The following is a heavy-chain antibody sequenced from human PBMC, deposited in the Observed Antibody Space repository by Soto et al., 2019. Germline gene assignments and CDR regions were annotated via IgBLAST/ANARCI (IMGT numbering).Heavy chain of an antibody. J-gene: IGHJ5*02. CDR3: ARDVIRGSINWFDP. V-gene: IGHV1-69*01. D-gene: IGHD3-10*01. CDR1: GGTFSSYA. CDR2: FIPIFGTV. Sequence: QVQLVQSGAEVKKPGSSVKVSCKASGGTFSSYAISWVRQAPGQALEWMGGFIPIFGTVNYAQKFQGRVTIAADESTSTAYMELSSLRSEDTAVYYCARDVIRGSINWFDPWGQGTLVTVSS.